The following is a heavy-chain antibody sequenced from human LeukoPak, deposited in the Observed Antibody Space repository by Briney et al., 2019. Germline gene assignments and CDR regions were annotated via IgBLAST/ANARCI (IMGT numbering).Heavy chain of an antibody. V-gene: IGHV4-61*08. CDR1: GGSITSGGYC. CDR2: IYYGDSGST. Sequence: PSETLSLTCTVSGGSITSGGYCWSWIRQHPGKGLEWIGHIYYGDSGSTNYNPSLKSRVTISVDTSKNQVSLNLSSVTAADTAVYYCTRAEIAAAATVDNWGQGTLVTVSS. D-gene: IGHD6-13*01. J-gene: IGHJ4*02. CDR3: TRAEIAAAATVDN.